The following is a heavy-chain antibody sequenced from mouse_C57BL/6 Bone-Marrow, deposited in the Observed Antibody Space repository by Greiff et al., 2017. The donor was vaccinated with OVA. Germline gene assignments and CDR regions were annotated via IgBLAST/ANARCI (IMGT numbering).Heavy chain of an antibody. D-gene: IGHD2-2*01. V-gene: IGHV1-72*01. Sequence: QVQLQQSGAELARPGASVKLSCKASGYTFTSYGISWVKQRTGQGLEWIGRIDPNSGGTKYNEKFKSKATLTVDKPSSTAYMQLSSLTSEDSAVYYCARGLPGSYYAMDYWGQGTSVTVSS. CDR1: GYTFTSYG. CDR2: IDPNSGGT. J-gene: IGHJ4*01. CDR3: ARGLPGSYYAMDY.